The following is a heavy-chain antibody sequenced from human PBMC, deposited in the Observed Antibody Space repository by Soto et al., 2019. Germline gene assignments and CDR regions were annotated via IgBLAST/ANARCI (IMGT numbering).Heavy chain of an antibody. D-gene: IGHD6-13*01. Sequence: GGSLRLSCAASGFTFSSYWMHWVRQAPGKGLVWVSRINSDGSSTSYADSVKGRFTISRDNAKNTLYLQMNSLRAEDTDVYYCARDYGSSWYNYYYYYGMDVWGQGTTVTVSS. CDR2: INSDGSST. CDR3: ARDYGSSWYNYYYYYGMDV. CDR1: GFTFSSYW. V-gene: IGHV3-74*01. J-gene: IGHJ6*02.